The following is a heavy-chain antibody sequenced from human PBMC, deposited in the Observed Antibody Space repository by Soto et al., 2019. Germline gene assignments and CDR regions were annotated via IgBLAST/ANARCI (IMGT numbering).Heavy chain of an antibody. J-gene: IGHJ6*02. CDR1: GFTFSLYS. V-gene: IGHV3-48*02. CDR3: SRAVTWGLDV. Sequence: EVPFVESGGGLVQPGGSLRLSCAASGFTFSLYSMSWVRQAPGKGLEWVSYISRSSTGIHYADSVKGRFTISRDDATNSMHLQMNSLRDGDTAVYYCSRAVTWGLDVWGQGTTVSISS. CDR2: ISRSSTGI. D-gene: IGHD3-10*01.